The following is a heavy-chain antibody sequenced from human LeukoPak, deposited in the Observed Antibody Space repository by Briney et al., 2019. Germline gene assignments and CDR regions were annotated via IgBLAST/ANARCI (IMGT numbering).Heavy chain of an antibody. CDR3: AKRIIPGIAVGQYFDL. D-gene: IGHD6-19*01. V-gene: IGHV3-53*01. CDR2: IYSGGST. J-gene: IGHJ2*01. CDR1: GFTVSSNY. Sequence: GGSLRLSCAASGFTVSSNYMSWVRQAPGKGLEWVSVIYSGGSTYYADSVKGRFTISRDNSKNTLYLQMNSLRAEDTAVYYCAKRIIPGIAVGQYFDLWGRGTLVTVSS.